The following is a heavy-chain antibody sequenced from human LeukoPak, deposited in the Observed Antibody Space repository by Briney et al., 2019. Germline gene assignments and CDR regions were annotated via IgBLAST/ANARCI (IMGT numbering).Heavy chain of an antibody. Sequence: GGSLRLSCTASGFTFSSYEMNXXRXAPGKXLEXXXXXXXXXXAXTXGDSVKGRXTIXRDNTKNSFYLQMDSLRAEDTAVYYCARESGLSAYCGGDCYSDFDYWGQGTLVTVSS. J-gene: IGHJ4*02. CDR1: GFTFSSYE. CDR2: XXXXXXAX. V-gene: IGHV3-48*03. D-gene: IGHD2-21*02. CDR3: ARESGLSAYCGGDCYSDFDY.